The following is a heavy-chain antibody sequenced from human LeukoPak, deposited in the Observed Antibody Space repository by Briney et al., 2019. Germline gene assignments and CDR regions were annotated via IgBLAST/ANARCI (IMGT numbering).Heavy chain of an antibody. J-gene: IGHJ4*02. V-gene: IGHV1-46*01. CDR3: ARVPKNHYGSGSYYNGRHGIHYDY. CDR2: INPSGGST. Sequence: ASVKVSCKASGYTFTSYYMHWVRQAPGQGLEWMGIINPSGGSTSYAQKFQGRVTMTRDTSTSTVYMKLSSLRSEDTAVYYCARVPKNHYGSGSYYNGRHGIHYDYWGQGTLVTVSS. D-gene: IGHD3-10*01. CDR1: GYTFTSYY.